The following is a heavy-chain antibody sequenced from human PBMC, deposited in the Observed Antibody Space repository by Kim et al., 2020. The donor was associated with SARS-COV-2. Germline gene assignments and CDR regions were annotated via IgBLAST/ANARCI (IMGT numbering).Heavy chain of an antibody. CDR2: IIAGNGNT. CDR3: ARPKNVVTATGWLYYGMNV. V-gene: IGHV1-3*01. D-gene: IGHD2-21*02. Sequence: ASVKVSCKASGYTFTSYAMHWVRQAPGQRLEWMGWIIAGNGNTKYSQKFQGRVTITRDTSASTAYMELSSLSSEDATVYYCARPKNVVTATGWLYYGMNVWGQGTTVTVSS. J-gene: IGHJ6*02. CDR1: GYTFTSYA.